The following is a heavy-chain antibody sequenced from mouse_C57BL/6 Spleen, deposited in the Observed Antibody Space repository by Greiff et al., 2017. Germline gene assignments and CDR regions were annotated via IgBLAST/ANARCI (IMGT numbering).Heavy chain of an antibody. CDR3: AREGGQGYFDY. V-gene: IGHV1-80*01. D-gene: IGHD3-3*01. Sequence: QVQLQQSGAELVKPGASVKISCKASGYAFSSFWMNWVKQRPGKGLEWIGQIYPGDGDTNYNGKFKGKATLTADKSSSTAYMQLSSLTPEDSAVYFCAREGGQGYFDYWGQGTTLTVSS. J-gene: IGHJ2*01. CDR1: GYAFSSFW. CDR2: IYPGDGDT.